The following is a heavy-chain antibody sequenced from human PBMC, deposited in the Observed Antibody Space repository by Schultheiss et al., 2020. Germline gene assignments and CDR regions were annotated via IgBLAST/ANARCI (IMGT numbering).Heavy chain of an antibody. J-gene: IGHJ4*02. Sequence: SETLSLTCAVSGGSISSSNWWSWVRQPPGKGLEWIGEIYHSGSTNYNPSLKSRVTISVDKSKNQFSLKLSSVTAADTAVYYCARVPPGFRPASYYFDYWGQGTLVTVSS. D-gene: IGHD3-9*01. V-gene: IGHV4-4*02. CDR3: ARVPPGFRPASYYFDY. CDR1: GGSISSSNW. CDR2: IYHSGST.